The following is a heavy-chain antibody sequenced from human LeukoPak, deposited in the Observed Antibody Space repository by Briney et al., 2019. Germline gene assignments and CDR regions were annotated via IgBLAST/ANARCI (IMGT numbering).Heavy chain of an antibody. CDR1: GYSFTSYC. CDR3: GMSGDRVPLQDDVFDV. D-gene: IGHD1-26*01. Sequence: GESLKISCKVSGYSFTSYCIGWVRQMPGKGLEWMGIIYPGDSGPTYSPSFQGQVTISVAKSINPAYLRWSSLQASDTAMYYCGMSGDRVPLQDDVFDVWGQGTMVTVST. J-gene: IGHJ3*01. V-gene: IGHV5-51*01. CDR2: IYPGDSGP.